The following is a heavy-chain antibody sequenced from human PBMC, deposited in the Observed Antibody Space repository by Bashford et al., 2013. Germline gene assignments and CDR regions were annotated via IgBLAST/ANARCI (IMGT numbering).Heavy chain of an antibody. Sequence: GSLRLSCAASGFTFTNTWMNWVRQAPGKGLEWVAHVKSKTDGGTTDYAAPVKGRFTISRDDSKNTLYLQMNSLKTEDTAVYYCTTHFGGSFFYWGQGTLVTVSS. CDR2: VKSKTDGGTT. D-gene: IGHD1-26*01. CDR3: TTHFGGSFFY. V-gene: IGHV3-15*01. J-gene: IGHJ4*02. CDR1: GFTFTNTW.